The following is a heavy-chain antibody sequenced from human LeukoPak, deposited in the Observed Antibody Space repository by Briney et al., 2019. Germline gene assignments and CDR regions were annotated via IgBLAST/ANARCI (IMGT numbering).Heavy chain of an antibody. V-gene: IGHV4-39*01. D-gene: IGHD6-13*01. J-gene: IGHJ3*02. CDR2: IYYSGST. Sequence: PSETLSLTCTVSGGSISSSSYYWGWIRQPPGKGLEWIGSIYYSGSTYYNPSLKSRVTISVDTSKNQFSLKLSSVTAADTAVYYCARHGLSSWLTSPRNAFDIWGQGTMVTVSS. CDR1: GGSISSSSYY. CDR3: ARHGLSSWLTSPRNAFDI.